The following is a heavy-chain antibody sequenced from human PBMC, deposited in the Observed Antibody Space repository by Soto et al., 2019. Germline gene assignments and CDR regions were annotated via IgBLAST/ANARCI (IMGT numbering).Heavy chain of an antibody. Sequence: ASLKVSCKASGGTFSSYAISWVRQAPGQGLEWMGGIIPIFGTANYAQKFQGRLTITRDTSATTAYMELSSLKSEDTAVYYCARDQFRPYIYGLADYWGQGTLVTVSS. V-gene: IGHV1-69*05. CDR3: ARDQFRPYIYGLADY. J-gene: IGHJ4*02. CDR2: IIPIFGTA. D-gene: IGHD3-16*01. CDR1: GGTFSSYA.